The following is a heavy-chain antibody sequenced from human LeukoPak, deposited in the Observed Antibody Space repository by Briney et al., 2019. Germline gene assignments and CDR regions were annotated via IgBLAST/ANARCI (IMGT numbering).Heavy chain of an antibody. V-gene: IGHV3-66*01. CDR1: GFTVRSNY. J-gene: IGHJ4*02. CDR3: ARGHRMVRGVISGQYYFDY. D-gene: IGHD3-10*01. CDR2: IYSGGST. Sequence: GGSLRLSCAASGFTVRSNYMSWVRQAPGKGLEWVSVIYSGGSTYYADSVKGRFTISRDNSKNTLYLQMNSLRAEDTAVYYCARGHRMVRGVISGQYYFDYWGQGTLVTVSS.